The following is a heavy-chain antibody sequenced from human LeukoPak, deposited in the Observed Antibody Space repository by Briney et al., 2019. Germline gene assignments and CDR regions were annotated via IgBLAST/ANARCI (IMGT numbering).Heavy chain of an antibody. V-gene: IGHV3-33*01. J-gene: IGHJ3*02. CDR2: IWYDGSNK. CDR3: ARETWIKAFDI. D-gene: IGHD5-12*01. CDR1: GFTFSSYG. Sequence: GSLRLSCAASGFTFSSYGMHWVRQAPGKGLEWVAVIWYDGSNKYYADSVKGRFTISRDNSKNTLYLQMNSLRAEDTAVYYCARETWIKAFDIWGQGTMVTVSS.